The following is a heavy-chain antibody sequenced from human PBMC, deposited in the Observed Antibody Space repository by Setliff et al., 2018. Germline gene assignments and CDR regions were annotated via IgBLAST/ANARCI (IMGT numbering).Heavy chain of an antibody. CDR1: GDSFSDYY. D-gene: IGHD3-3*01. J-gene: IGHJ4*02. CDR2: INHSGST. Sequence: SETLSLTCAVYGDSFSDYYWGWIRQPPGKGLEWIAEINHSGSTNYNPSLKSRVTISVDTSRNQFSLKLSSVTAADTAVYYCRFWSGYHKNDYWGQGTLVTVS. CDR3: RFWSGYHKNDY. V-gene: IGHV4-34*01.